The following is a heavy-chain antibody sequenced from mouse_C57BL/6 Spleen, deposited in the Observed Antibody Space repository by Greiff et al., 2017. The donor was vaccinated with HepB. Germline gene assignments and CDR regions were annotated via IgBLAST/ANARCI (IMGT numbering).Heavy chain of an antibody. CDR1: GYTFTDYY. J-gene: IGHJ2*01. Sequence: VQLQQPGAELVRPGASVKLSCKASGYTFTDYYINWVKQRPGQGLEWIARIYPGSGNTYYNEKFKGKATLTAEKSSSTAYMQLSSLTSEDSAVYFCASGSSPFDYWGQGTTLTVSS. CDR2: IYPGSGNT. D-gene: IGHD1-1*01. V-gene: IGHV1-76*01. CDR3: ASGSSPFDY.